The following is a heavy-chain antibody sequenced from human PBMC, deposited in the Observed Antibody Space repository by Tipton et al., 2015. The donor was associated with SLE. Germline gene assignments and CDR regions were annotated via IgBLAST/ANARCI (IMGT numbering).Heavy chain of an antibody. V-gene: IGHV3-73*01. CDR1: GFTFSGSA. CDR3: TRRDSSSGPYYYGMDV. Sequence: SLRLSCAASGFTFSGSAMHWVRQASGKGLEWVGRIRSKANSYATAYAASVKGRFTISRDDSKNTAYLQMNSLKTEDTAVYYCTRRDSSSGPYYYGMDVWGQGTTVTVSS. D-gene: IGHD6-6*01. J-gene: IGHJ6*02. CDR2: IRSKANSYAT.